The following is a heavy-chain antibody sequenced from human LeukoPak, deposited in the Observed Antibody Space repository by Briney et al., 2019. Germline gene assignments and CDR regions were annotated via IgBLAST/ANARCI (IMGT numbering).Heavy chain of an antibody. D-gene: IGHD6-13*01. Sequence: ASVKVSCKASGYTFTSYDINWVRQATGQGLEWMGWMNPNSGNTGYAQKFQGRVTMTRNTSISTAYMELSSLRSEGTAVYYCAREIQPSSSWPYYFDYWGQGTLVTVSS. CDR3: AREIQPSSSWPYYFDY. V-gene: IGHV1-8*01. CDR1: GYTFTSYD. CDR2: MNPNSGNT. J-gene: IGHJ4*02.